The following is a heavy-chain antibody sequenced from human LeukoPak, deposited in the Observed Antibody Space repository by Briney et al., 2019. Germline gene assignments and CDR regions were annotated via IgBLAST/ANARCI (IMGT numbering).Heavy chain of an antibody. CDR2: ISSSGSTI. CDR3: ARSSSWSLDALDV. Sequence: GGSLRLSCAASGFTFSSYERNWIRQARGKGLEWVSYISSSGSTIYYADSVKGRFTISRDNAKNSLYLQMHSLGAEDTAVYYCARSSSWSLDALDVCGQGSMVTVSS. D-gene: IGHD6-13*01. J-gene: IGHJ3*01. V-gene: IGHV3-48*03. CDR1: GFTFSSYE.